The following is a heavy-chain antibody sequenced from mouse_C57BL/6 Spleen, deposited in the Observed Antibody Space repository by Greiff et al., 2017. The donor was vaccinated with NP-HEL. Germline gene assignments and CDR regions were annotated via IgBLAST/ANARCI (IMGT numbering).Heavy chain of an antibody. Sequence: ELKLMESGGGLVQPGESLKLSCESNEYEFPSHDMSWVRKTPEKRLELVAAINSDGGSTYYPDTMERRFIISRDNTKKTLYLQMSSLRSEDTALYYCARHRTVYEGAMDYWGQGTSVTVSS. V-gene: IGHV5-2*01. CDR2: INSDGGST. CDR1: EYEFPSHD. CDR3: ARHRTVYEGAMDY. D-gene: IGHD1-1*01. J-gene: IGHJ4*01.